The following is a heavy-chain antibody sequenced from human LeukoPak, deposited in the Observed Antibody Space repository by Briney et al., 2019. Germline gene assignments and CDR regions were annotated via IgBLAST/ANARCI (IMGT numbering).Heavy chain of an antibody. CDR2: IIPIFGTA. J-gene: IGHJ6*03. V-gene: IGHV1-69*06. CDR1: GGTFSSYA. D-gene: IGHD3-10*01. Sequence: SVKVSCKASGGTFSSYAISWVRQAPGQGLEWMGGIIPIFGTANYAQKFQGRVTIIADKSTSTAYMELSSLRSEDTAVYYCARARYYYGSGSYLPIYYYYYMDVWGKGTTVTVSS. CDR3: ARARYYYGSGSYLPIYYYYYMDV.